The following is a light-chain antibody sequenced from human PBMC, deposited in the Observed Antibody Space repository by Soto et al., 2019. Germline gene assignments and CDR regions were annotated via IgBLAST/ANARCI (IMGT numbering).Light chain of an antibody. CDR1: QGITYY. V-gene: IGKV1-16*02. J-gene: IGKJ1*01. CDR3: QQYNNFPRT. CDR2: AAS. Sequence: DIQMTQSPSSLSASVGDRVTITCRASQGITYYLAWYQQKPGKVPKLLIYAASTLLPEVPPKFSGSGSGTEFTLTISSLQPEDSATYYCQQYNNFPRTFGQGTKVEVK.